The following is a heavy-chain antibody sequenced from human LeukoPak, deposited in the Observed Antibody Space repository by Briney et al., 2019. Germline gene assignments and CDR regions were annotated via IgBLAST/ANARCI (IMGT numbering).Heavy chain of an antibody. D-gene: IGHD6-19*01. CDR1: GYSFIDYW. J-gene: IGHJ4*02. CDR2: IYPGDSDT. CDR3: ARQNAVGGYPLFDY. V-gene: IGHV5-51*01. Sequence: GESLRISCKGSGYSFIDYWVAWVRQVPGKGLEWMGIIYPGDSDTRYSPSFQGQVTISADKSISTAYLQWSSLKASDTAMYYCARQNAVGGYPLFDYWGQGTLVTVSS.